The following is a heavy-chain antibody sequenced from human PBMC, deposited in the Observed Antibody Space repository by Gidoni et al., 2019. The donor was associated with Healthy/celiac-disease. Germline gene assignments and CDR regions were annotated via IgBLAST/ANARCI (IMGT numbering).Heavy chain of an antibody. D-gene: IGHD3-16*01. CDR1: GFTFSSYA. CDR3: AKVFGDVWGSFWTIALFDY. V-gene: IGHV3-23*01. CDR2: ISGSGGST. J-gene: IGHJ4*02. Sequence: EVQLLESGGGLVQPGGSLRLSCAASGFTFSSYAMSWVRQAPGKGLEWVSAISGSGGSTYYADSVKGRFTISRDNSKNTLYLQMNSLRAEDTAVYYCAKVFGDVWGSFWTIALFDYWGQGTLVTVSS.